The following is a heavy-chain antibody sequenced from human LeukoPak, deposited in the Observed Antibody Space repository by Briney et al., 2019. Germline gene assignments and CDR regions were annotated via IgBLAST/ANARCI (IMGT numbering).Heavy chain of an antibody. CDR1: GYTFTSYA. J-gene: IGHJ6*02. D-gene: IGHD2-15*01. V-gene: IGHV1-69*13. CDR2: IIPIFGTA. CDR3: ARGERVVAAAPYFRSSRYYYGMDV. Sequence: ASVTVSCKASGYTFTSYAISWVRQAPGQGLEWMGGIIPIFGTANYAQKFQGRVTITADESTSTAYMELSSLRSEDTAVYYCARGERVVAAAPYFRSSRYYYGMDVWGQGTTVTVSS.